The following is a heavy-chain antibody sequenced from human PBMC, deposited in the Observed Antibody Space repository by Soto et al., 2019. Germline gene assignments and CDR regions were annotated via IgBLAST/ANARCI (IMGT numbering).Heavy chain of an antibody. Sequence: QVQLVESGGGVVQPGRSLRLSCAASGFTFSSYAMHWVRQAPGKGLEWVAVISYDGSNKYYADSVKGRFTISRDNSKNTLYLQMNSRRAEDTAVYYCARDGEYYDSSGYTSFDYWGKGPLVTVSS. J-gene: IGHJ4*02. CDR1: GFTFSSYA. CDR3: ARDGEYYDSSGYTSFDY. CDR2: ISYDGSNK. D-gene: IGHD3-22*01. V-gene: IGHV3-30-3*01.